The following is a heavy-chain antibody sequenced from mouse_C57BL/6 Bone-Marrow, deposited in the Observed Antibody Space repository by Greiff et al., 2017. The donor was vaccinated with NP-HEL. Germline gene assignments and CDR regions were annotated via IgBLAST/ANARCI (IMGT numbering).Heavy chain of an antibody. Sequence: VQLQQSGAELVRPGASVKLSCTASGFSFTDDYMHWVKQRPEQGLEWIGWIDPENGDTEYASKFQGKATITADPSSNTAYLQLSSLTSEDTAVYYCTTHWSFDYWGQGTTLTVSS. D-gene: IGHD4-1*01. V-gene: IGHV14-4*01. CDR2: IDPENGDT. CDR3: TTHWSFDY. CDR1: GFSFTDDY. J-gene: IGHJ2*01.